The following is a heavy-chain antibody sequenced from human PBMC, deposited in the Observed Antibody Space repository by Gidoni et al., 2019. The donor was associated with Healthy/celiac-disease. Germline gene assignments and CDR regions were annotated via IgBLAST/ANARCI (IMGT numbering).Heavy chain of an antibody. J-gene: IGHJ3*02. D-gene: IGHD4-17*01. CDR2: IWYDGSNK. CDR1: GFTFSSYG. CDR3: ARDLGMTTVVTDAFDI. V-gene: IGHV3-33*01. Sequence: QVQLVESGGGVVQPGRSLRLSCAASGFTFSSYGMHWVRQAPGKGLEWVAVIWYDGSNKYYADSVKGRFTISRDNSKNTLYLQMNSLRAEDTAVYYCARDLGMTTVVTDAFDIWGQGTMVTVSS.